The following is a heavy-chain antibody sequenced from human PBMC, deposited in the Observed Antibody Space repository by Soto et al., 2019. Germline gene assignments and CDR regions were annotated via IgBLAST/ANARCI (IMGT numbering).Heavy chain of an antibody. CDR1: GFTFSTSS. V-gene: IGHV3-21*01. D-gene: IGHD5-18*01. Sequence: DVHLVESGGGLVKPGGSLRLSCAARGFTFSTSSMSWVRQAPGKGLEWVSSIGSTSAYIYYADSVRGRFIISRDNAKNSLYLQMNSLRAEDTALYYCAREVDTEMGNEASDIWGQGTMVTGSP. CDR3: AREVDTEMGNEASDI. CDR2: IGSTSAYI. J-gene: IGHJ3*02.